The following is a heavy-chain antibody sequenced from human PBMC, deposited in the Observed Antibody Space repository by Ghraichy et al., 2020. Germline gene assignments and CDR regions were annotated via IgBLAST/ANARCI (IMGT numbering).Heavy chain of an antibody. Sequence: GGSLRLSCAATGFSFSSYTMRWVRQAPGKGLEWVSGITDSGSSTYYADSVKGRFTISRDNSKSTLYLQMNSLRAEDTAVYYCAKTPSTYCGGDCGGYWGQGTLVTVSS. CDR1: GFSFSSYT. V-gene: IGHV3-23*01. D-gene: IGHD2-21*01. CDR2: ITDSGSST. CDR3: AKTPSTYCGGDCGGY. J-gene: IGHJ4*02.